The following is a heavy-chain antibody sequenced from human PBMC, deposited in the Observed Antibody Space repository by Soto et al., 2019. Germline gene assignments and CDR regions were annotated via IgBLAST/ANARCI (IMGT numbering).Heavy chain of an antibody. V-gene: IGHV4-34*01. Sequence: QVQLQQWGAGLLKPSETLSLTCAVYGGSFSGYYWSWIRQPPGKGLEWIGEINHSGSTNYNPSLKSRVTISVDTSKNQFSRKLSSVTAADTAVYYCARGLELGYWGQGTLVTVSS. D-gene: IGHD3-10*01. CDR1: GGSFSGYY. CDR2: INHSGST. J-gene: IGHJ4*02. CDR3: ARGLELGY.